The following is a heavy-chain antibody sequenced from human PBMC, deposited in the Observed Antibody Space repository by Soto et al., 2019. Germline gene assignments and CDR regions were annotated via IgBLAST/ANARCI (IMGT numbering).Heavy chain of an antibody. CDR1: GFTFSSYG. Sequence: GGSLRLSCAASGFTFSSYGMHWVRQAPGKGLEWVAVISYDGSNKYYADSVKGRFTISRDNSKNTLYLQMNSLRAEDTAVYYCAKDSGYCSGGSCYPMYYFDYWGQGTLVTVSS. J-gene: IGHJ4*02. CDR2: ISYDGSNK. V-gene: IGHV3-30*18. D-gene: IGHD2-15*01. CDR3: AKDSGYCSGGSCYPMYYFDY.